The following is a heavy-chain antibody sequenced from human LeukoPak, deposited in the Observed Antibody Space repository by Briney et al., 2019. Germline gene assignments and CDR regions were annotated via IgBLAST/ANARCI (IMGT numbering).Heavy chain of an antibody. D-gene: IGHD2-8*01. J-gene: IGHJ4*02. V-gene: IGHV3-48*04. Sequence: GGSLRLSCAASGFTLSTYSMNWVRQTPGKGLEWISYITSTSRTTHYADSVRGRFFISRDNAKNSLYLQMNSLRVDDTAVYYCVRDPDALDFWGQGTLVTVSS. CDR2: ITSTSRTT. CDR1: GFTLSTYS. CDR3: VRDPDALDF.